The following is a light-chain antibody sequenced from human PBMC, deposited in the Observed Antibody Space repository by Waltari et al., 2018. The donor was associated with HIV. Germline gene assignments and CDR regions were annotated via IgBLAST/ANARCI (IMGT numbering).Light chain of an antibody. CDR1: QEIGND. V-gene: IGKV1-6*01. J-gene: IGKJ2*01. CDR2: GAS. Sequence: AIQMSQSPSSLSASVGDRVTITCRASQEIGNDLAWYQQKLGEAPKLLIYGASILHSGVSSRFSGSGSGRDFTLTISGLQPEDFAIYYCLQDYTYHRTFGQGTNLDI. CDR3: LQDYTYHRT.